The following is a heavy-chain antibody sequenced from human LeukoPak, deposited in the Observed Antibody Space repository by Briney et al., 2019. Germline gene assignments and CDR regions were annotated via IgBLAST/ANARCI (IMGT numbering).Heavy chain of an antibody. D-gene: IGHD6-19*01. CDR1: GGSISSSSYY. CDR2: IYYSGST. J-gene: IGHJ6*03. V-gene: IGHV4-39*07. CDR3: ARETSGPVRVYYYHFMDV. Sequence: RASETLSLTCTVSGGSISSSSYYWGWIRQPPGKGLEWIGSIYYSGSTYYNPSLKSRVTISVDTSKNQFSLKLSSVTAADTAVYSCARETSGPVRVYYYHFMDVWGKGTTVTVSS.